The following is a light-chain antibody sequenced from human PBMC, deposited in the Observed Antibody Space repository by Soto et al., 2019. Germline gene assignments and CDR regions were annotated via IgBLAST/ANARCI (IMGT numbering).Light chain of an antibody. CDR3: QQSYSTPLT. V-gene: IGKV1-39*01. Sequence: DIQMTQSPSSLSASVGDRVTITCRASQSISSYLNWYQQKPGKAPKLLIYAASSLQSGVPSRFSGSGSGTDFTLIISSLQPEDVATYYCQQSYSTPLTFGGGTKVEIK. CDR2: AAS. CDR1: QSISSY. J-gene: IGKJ4*01.